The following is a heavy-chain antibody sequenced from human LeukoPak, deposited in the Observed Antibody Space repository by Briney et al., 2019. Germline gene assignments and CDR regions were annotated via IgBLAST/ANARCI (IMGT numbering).Heavy chain of an antibody. CDR2: FCYSGST. CDR1: GASLGSHY. D-gene: IGHD5-18*01. Sequence: PSETLSLTCTVSGASLGSHYWSWIRQPPRKGLEWIGDFCYSGSTNYNPSLKSRVTISVDTSKNQFSLKLSSVTAADTAVYYCARAGGVHDTPMDLDYWGQGTLVTVSS. V-gene: IGHV4-59*11. J-gene: IGHJ4*02. CDR3: ARAGGVHDTPMDLDY.